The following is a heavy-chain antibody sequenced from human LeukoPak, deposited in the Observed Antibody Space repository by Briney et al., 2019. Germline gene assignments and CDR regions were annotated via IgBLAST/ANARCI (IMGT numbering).Heavy chain of an antibody. CDR3: ARNGRVRRVVKDLFEY. D-gene: IGHD3-10*01. CDR1: GYTFTDYD. V-gene: IGHV1-18*01. J-gene: IGHJ4*02. Sequence: ASVKVSCKTSGYTFTDYDITWVRQAPGQGLEWMGRVSPYNGNTYYSQRFQDRVTITKDTSTGTAYMDLRNLRTDDTAMYYCARNGRVRRVVKDLFEYWGQGTLVAVSS. CDR2: VSPYNGNT.